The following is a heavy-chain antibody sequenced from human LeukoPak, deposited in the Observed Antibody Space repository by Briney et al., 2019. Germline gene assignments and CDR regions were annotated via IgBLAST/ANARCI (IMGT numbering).Heavy chain of an antibody. Sequence: ASVKVSCKVSGYTFTDYYMHWVQQAPGKGLEWMGLVDPEDGETIYAEKFQSRVTITADTSTDTAYMELSSLRSEDTAVYYCATSLAAAGTFKFDYWGQGTLVTVSS. J-gene: IGHJ4*02. CDR1: GYTFTDYY. CDR2: VDPEDGET. CDR3: ATSLAAAGTFKFDY. V-gene: IGHV1-69-2*01. D-gene: IGHD6-13*01.